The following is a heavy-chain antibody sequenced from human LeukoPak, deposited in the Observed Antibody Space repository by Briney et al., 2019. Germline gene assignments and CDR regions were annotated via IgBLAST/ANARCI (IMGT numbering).Heavy chain of an antibody. D-gene: IGHD6-19*01. CDR3: ARIYFLSSGWPYYFDY. V-gene: IGHV4-39*01. CDR1: GGSISSSSYY. J-gene: IGHJ4*02. Sequence: SETLSLTCTVSGGSISSSSYYWGWIRQPPGKGLEWIGSIYYSGSTYYHPSLKSRVTISVDTSKNQFSLKLSSVTAADTAVYYCARIYFLSSGWPYYFDYWGQGTLVTVSS. CDR2: IYYSGST.